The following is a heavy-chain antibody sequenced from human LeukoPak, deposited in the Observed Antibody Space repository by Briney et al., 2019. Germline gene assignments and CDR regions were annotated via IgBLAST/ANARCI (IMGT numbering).Heavy chain of an antibody. V-gene: IGHV3-23*01. Sequence: GGSLRLSCAASGFTFSTYAMSWVRQAPGKGLEWVSAITGSGDKTEDADSVKGRFTISRDNSNNMLYLQMNSLRDEDTVVYYCAKCSTSCYSNFFDPWGQGTLVTVSS. CDR1: GFTFSTYA. CDR3: AKCSTSCYSNFFDP. D-gene: IGHD2-2*01. J-gene: IGHJ5*02. CDR2: ITGSGDKT.